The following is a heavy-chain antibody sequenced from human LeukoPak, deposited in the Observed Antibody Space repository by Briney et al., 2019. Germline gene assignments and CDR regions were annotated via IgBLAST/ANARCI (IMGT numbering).Heavy chain of an antibody. J-gene: IGHJ4*02. D-gene: IGHD3-16*01. CDR2: ISGSGGST. CDR3: AKCGWGYYFDY. Sequence: GGSLRLSCAASGFTFSNSAMSWVRQAPGKGLEWVSAISGSGGSTYYADSVKGRFTISRDNSKNTLYLQMNSLRAEDTAVYYCAKCGWGYYFDYWGQGTLVTVSS. CDR1: GFTFSNSA. V-gene: IGHV3-23*01.